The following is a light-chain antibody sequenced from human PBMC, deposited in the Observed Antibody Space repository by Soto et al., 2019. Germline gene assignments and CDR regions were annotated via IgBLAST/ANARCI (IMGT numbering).Light chain of an antibody. J-gene: IGKJ1*01. CDR1: QSVSSSY. V-gene: IGKV3-20*01. CDR2: GAS. CDR3: QQYGSSPWT. Sequence: EIVLTQSPGTLSLSPGERATLSCRASQSVSSSYLAWYQQKPGQAPRLLIYGASSRATGIPDRFSGSGSGTDFTLTISRLEPGDFAGYYCQQYGSSPWTFGQGTKVEIK.